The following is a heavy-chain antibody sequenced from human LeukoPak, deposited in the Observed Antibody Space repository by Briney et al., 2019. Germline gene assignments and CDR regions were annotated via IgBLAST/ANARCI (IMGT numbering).Heavy chain of an antibody. CDR3: ARHVSGNVWFFDD. J-gene: IGHJ4*02. CDR1: TYSITSDYH. Sequence: SETLSLTCAVSTYSITSDYHWAWIRQSPGQGLEWIGSVYHTGRTYYNPAHKTRVTISVDTSKNQFSLRLTSMTASDTAVYFCARHVSGNVWFFDDWGQGTLVTVSP. V-gene: IGHV4-38-2*01. D-gene: IGHD1-26*01. CDR2: VYHTGRT.